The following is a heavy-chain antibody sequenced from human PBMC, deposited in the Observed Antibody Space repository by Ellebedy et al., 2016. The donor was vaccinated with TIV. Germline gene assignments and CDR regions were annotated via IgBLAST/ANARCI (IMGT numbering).Heavy chain of an antibody. V-gene: IGHV3-30-3*01. CDR2: ISSDTTNK. J-gene: IGHJ5*02. D-gene: IGHD2-21*01. Sequence: GGSLRLSXAASGFTFSNYAMHWVRQAPAKGLEWVAMISSDTTNKWYADSVKGRFTISRDNSNDTLYLQMNSLRAEDTAIYYCAKRGATDYSRALDPWGQGTLVTVSS. CDR1: GFTFSNYA. CDR3: AKRGATDYSRALDP.